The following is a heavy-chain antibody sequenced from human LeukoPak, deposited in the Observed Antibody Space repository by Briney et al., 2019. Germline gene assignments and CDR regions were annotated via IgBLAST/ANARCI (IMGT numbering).Heavy chain of an antibody. J-gene: IGHJ6*02. CDR2: IIPIFGTA. Sequence: ASVKVSCKASGGTFSSYAISWVRQAPGQGLEWMGGIIPIFGTANYAQKFQGRVTITADESTSTAYMELSSLRSEDTAVYYCALLLWFGELLPNYGMDVWGQGTTVTVSS. D-gene: IGHD3-10*01. CDR1: GGTFSSYA. CDR3: ALLLWFGELLPNYGMDV. V-gene: IGHV1-69*13.